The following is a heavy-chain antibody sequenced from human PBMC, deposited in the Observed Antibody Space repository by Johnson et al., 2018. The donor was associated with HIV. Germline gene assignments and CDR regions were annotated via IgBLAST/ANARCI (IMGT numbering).Heavy chain of an antibody. CDR1: GFIFSDYY. J-gene: IGHJ3*02. CDR2: ISSSGSTI. Sequence: QVQLVESGGGVVQPGGSLKLSCAASGFIFSDYYMSWIRQAPGKGLEWVSYISSSGSTIYYADSVTGRFTISRDNAKNSLYLQMNSVRAEDTAVYNCARGLPYYYDSSSYFVRVVAGAFDIWGQGTVVTVSS. D-gene: IGHD3-22*01. CDR3: ARGLPYYYDSSSYFVRVVAGAFDI. V-gene: IGHV3-11*04.